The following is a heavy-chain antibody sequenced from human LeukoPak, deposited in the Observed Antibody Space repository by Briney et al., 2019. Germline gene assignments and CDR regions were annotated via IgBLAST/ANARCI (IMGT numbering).Heavy chain of an antibody. CDR1: GFTFSSYA. D-gene: IGHD4-23*01. V-gene: IGHV3-15*01. J-gene: IGHJ4*02. CDR2: IKSKTDGGTT. Sequence: GGSLRLSCAASGFTFSSYAMGWVRQAPGKGLEWVGRIKSKTDGGTTDYAAPVKGRFTISRDDSKNTLYLQMNSLKTEDAAVYYCTTDRRRPRTTVVVHLDYWGQGTLVTVSS. CDR3: TTDRRRPRTTVVVHLDY.